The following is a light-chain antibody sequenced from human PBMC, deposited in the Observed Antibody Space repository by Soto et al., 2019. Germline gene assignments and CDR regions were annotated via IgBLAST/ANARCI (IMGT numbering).Light chain of an antibody. Sequence: IVFTQSPCTLSLSPGERASLSCRASQSVSSSYLAWYQQKPGQSPRLVIYGGSTRAIGIPARFSGSGSGTDFTLTISRLEPEDFAVYYCQQYGSSPSITFGQGTRLEIK. V-gene: IGKV3-20*01. CDR3: QQYGSSPSIT. CDR1: QSVSSSY. J-gene: IGKJ5*01. CDR2: GGS.